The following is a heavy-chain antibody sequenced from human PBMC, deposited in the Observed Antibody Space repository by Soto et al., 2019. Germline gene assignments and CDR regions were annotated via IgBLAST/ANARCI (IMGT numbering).Heavy chain of an antibody. CDR3: ARSSGTYPPSRYYYGLDV. V-gene: IGHV1-18*01. Sequence: ASVKVSCKASGYTFTSYGFSWVRQAPGQGLEWMGWISAYNGDTNYPQKFQARVTLTTDTSTSTAYLGLRSLRSDDTAVYYWARSSGTYPPSRYYYGLDVWGQGTTVTVSS. CDR1: GYTFTSYG. CDR2: ISAYNGDT. J-gene: IGHJ6*02. D-gene: IGHD1-26*01.